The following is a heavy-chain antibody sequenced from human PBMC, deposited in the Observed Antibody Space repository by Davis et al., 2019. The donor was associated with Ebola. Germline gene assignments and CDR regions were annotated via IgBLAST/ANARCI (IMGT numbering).Heavy chain of an antibody. D-gene: IGHD3-3*02. CDR1: GGSISSSSYY. CDR2: IYYSGST. Sequence: MPSETLSLTCTVSGGSISSSSYYWGWIRQPPGKGLERIGSIYYSGSTYYNPSLKSRVTISVDTSKNQFSLKLSSVTAADTAVYYCAREGGPGVSIWGQGTLVTVSS. V-gene: IGHV4-39*07. J-gene: IGHJ4*02. CDR3: AREGGPGVSI.